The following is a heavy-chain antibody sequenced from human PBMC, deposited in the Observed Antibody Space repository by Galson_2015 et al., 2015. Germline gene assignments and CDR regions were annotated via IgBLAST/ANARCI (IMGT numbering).Heavy chain of an antibody. Sequence: SLRLSCAASGFTFGDFSEAWVRQTPGKGLEWVGFIAAKRYGGTTEYAASVKGRFSISRDDSRGIAYLQMSSLKTEDTAVYYCTRDSWGSYPDDAFDFWGQGTMVTVSS. CDR1: GFTFGDFS. V-gene: IGHV3-49*04. D-gene: IGHD3-16*01. CDR3: TRDSWGSYPDDAFDF. CDR2: IAAKRYGGTT. J-gene: IGHJ3*01.